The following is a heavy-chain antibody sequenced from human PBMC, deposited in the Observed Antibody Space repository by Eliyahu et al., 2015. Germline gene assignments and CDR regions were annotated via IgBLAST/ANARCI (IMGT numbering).Heavy chain of an antibody. D-gene: IGHD2-15*01. Sequence: QLQLQESGSGLVKXSQDLSLTCTXSXGSISSGSXSWIRRPPGKGXEWIGYIFQSGTTYSNPSLKSRVTISMDRSKSQFSLRLSSVTAADTAVYYCARGSLVGSFFDFWGQGTLVTVSS. CDR1: XGSISSGS. CDR2: IFQSGTT. CDR3: ARGSLVGSFFDF. V-gene: IGHV4-30-2*01. J-gene: IGHJ4*02.